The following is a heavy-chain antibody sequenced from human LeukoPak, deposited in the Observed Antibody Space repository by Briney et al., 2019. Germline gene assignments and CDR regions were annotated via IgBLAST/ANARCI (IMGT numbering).Heavy chain of an antibody. D-gene: IGHD2-15*01. CDR1: GYTFTSYY. V-gene: IGHV1-46*01. CDR2: INPSGGST. J-gene: IGHJ6*03. Sequence: ASVKVSCKASGYTFTSYYMHWVRQAPGQGLEWMGIINPSGGSTSYAQKFQGRVTMTRDMSTSTVYMELSSLRSDDTAVYYCARGVVAATFYYYMDVWDKGTTVTVSS. CDR3: ARGVVAATFYYYMDV.